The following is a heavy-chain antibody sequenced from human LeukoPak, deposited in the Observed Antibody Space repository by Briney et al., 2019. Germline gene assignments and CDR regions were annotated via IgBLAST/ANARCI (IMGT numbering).Heavy chain of an antibody. D-gene: IGHD2-15*01. CDR3: AREIYCSGGSCGDAFDI. CDR2: ISYDGSNK. J-gene: IGHJ3*02. CDR1: GFTSSSYA. V-gene: IGHV3-30-3*01. Sequence: GRSLRLSCAASGFTSSSYAMHWVRQAPGKGLEWVAVISYDGSNKYYADSVKGRFTISRDNSKNTLYLQMNSLRAEDTAVYYCAREIYCSGGSCGDAFDIWGQGTMVTVSS.